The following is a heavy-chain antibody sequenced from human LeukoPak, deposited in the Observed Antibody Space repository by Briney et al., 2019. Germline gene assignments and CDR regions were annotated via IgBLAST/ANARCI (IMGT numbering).Heavy chain of an antibody. CDR1: GGSISSGSYY. J-gene: IGHJ1*01. CDR3: AMGSSWYSTPAGGYFQH. D-gene: IGHD6-13*01. CDR2: IYYSGST. Sequence: SQTLSLTCTVSGGSISSGSYYWSWIRQPPGKGLEWIGYIYYSGSTNYNPSLKSRVTISVDTSKNQFSLKLSSVTAADTAVYYCAMGSSWYSTPAGGYFQHWGQGTLVAVSS. V-gene: IGHV4-61*01.